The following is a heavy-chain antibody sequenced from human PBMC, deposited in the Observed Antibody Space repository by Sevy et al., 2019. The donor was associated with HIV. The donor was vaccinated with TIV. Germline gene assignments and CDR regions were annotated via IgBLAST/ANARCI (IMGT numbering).Heavy chain of an antibody. V-gene: IGHV3-15*07. CDR3: TWHHYYYYGMNV. CDR2: IKSKGGGGTI. CDR1: GFTFINAW. J-gene: IGHJ6*02. Sequence: GGCLRLSCAASGFTFINAWMNWVRQAPGKGLEWVGRIKSKGGGGTIDYAAPVKGRFSISRDDSKNTLYLQMNSRKIEETALYYCTWHHYYYYGMNVWGQGTMVSVSS.